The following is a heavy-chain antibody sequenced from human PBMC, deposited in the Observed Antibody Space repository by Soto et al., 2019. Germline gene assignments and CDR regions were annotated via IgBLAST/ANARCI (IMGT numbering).Heavy chain of an antibody. CDR1: GYTFTSYG. V-gene: IGHV1-18*01. J-gene: IGHJ4*02. CDR3: ARESPPADY. Sequence: KASGYTFTSYGISWVRQAPGQGLEWMGWISAYNVNTNYAQKLQGRVTLTADTSASTAYMELRSLRSDDTAVYYCARESPPADYWGQGTLVTVSS. CDR2: ISAYNVNT.